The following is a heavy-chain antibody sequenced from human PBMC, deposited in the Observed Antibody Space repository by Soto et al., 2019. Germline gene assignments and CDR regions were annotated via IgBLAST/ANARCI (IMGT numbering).Heavy chain of an antibody. CDR1: GFTFSSYA. Sequence: QVQLVESGGGVVQPGRSLRLSCAASGFTFSSYAMHWVRQAPGKGLEWVAVISYDGSNKYYADSMKGRFTISRDNSKNTLYLQMNSLRAEDTAVYYCARGAEATIDYWGQGTLVTVSS. V-gene: IGHV3-30-3*01. CDR2: ISYDGSNK. CDR3: ARGAEATIDY. J-gene: IGHJ4*02. D-gene: IGHD5-12*01.